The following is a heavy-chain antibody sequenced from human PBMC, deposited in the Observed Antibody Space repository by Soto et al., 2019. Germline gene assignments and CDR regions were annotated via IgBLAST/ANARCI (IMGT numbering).Heavy chain of an antibody. D-gene: IGHD3-16*01. J-gene: IGHJ6*02. CDR2: IIDIFGTP. CDR1: GGTFSSYV. V-gene: IGHV1-69*01. CDR3: ARDRRRRTSPPGGDYYYYYGLDA. Sequence: QVQVVQSGAEVMKPGSSVKVSCKAPGGTFSSYVITWVRQAPGQGLEWMGGIIDIFGTPDYAQKFQGRITISSDEFTDTVYMELSSLRSEDTAIYYCARDRRRRTSPPGGDYYYYYGLDAWGQGTTVTVSS.